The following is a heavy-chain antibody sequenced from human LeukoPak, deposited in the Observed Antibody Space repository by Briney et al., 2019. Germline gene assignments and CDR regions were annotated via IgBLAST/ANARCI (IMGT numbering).Heavy chain of an antibody. CDR3: AKGPLYYYDSTGRIDY. D-gene: IGHD3-22*01. CDR1: GFTFSSYS. CDR2: ISWNSGSI. Sequence: GGSLRLSCAASGFTFSSYSMNWVRQAPGKGLEWVSGISWNSGSIGYADSVKGRFTISRDNAKHSLYLQMNSLRTEDTALYYCAKGPLYYYDSTGRIDYWGQGTLVTVSS. J-gene: IGHJ4*02. V-gene: IGHV3-9*01.